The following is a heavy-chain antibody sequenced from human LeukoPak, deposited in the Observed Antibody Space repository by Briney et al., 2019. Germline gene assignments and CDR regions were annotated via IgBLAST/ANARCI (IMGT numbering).Heavy chain of an antibody. J-gene: IGHJ6*03. V-gene: IGHV4-59*01. D-gene: IGHD4-17*01. CDR2: IYYSGST. CDR3: ARGGYGDSYYYYYMDV. Sequence: PSETLSLTCTVSGGSISSYYWSWIRQPPGKGLEWIWYIYYSGSTNYNPSLKSRVTISVDTSKNQFSLKLSSVTAADTAVYYCARGGYGDSYYYYYMDVWGKGTTVTVSS. CDR1: GGSISSYY.